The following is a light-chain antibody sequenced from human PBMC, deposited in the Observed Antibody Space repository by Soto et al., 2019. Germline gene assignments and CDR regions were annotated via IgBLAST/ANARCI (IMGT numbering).Light chain of an antibody. CDR1: QSVSSY. Sequence: EIVLTQSPATLSLSPGERATLSCRASQSVSSYSAWYQQKPGQAPRLLIYDTSNRATGIPARFSGSGSGTDFNLTISGLEPEDFAVYYCQQRSNWQYTFGLGTRLEIK. CDR2: DTS. CDR3: QQRSNWQYT. J-gene: IGKJ2*01. V-gene: IGKV3-11*01.